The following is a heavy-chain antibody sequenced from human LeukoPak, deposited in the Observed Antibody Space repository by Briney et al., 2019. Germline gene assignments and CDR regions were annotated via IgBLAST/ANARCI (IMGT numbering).Heavy chain of an antibody. CDR1: GYTFTGYG. CDR2: ISAYNGNT. D-gene: IGHD2-2*01. V-gene: IGHV1-18*01. Sequence: ASVKVSCKASGYTFTGYGISWVRQAPGQGLEWMGWISAYNGNTNYAQNLQGRVTMTTDTSTNTAYMELRSLRSDDTAVYYCARDVWPYCGRPNCYLVSDPWGQGTLVTVSS. CDR3: ARDVWPYCGRPNCYLVSDP. J-gene: IGHJ5*02.